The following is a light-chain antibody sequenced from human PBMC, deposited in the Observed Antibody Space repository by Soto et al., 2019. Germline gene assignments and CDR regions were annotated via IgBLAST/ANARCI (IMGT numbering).Light chain of an antibody. CDR3: QHYHRNMWS. CDR2: GAS. CDR1: QSVGTW. J-gene: IGKJ1*01. V-gene: IGKV1-5*01. Sequence: DIQMTQSPSTLSASVGGRVTITCRASQSVGTWVAWYQQKPGKAPKLLIFGASNLESGVPSRFSGSGYGTEFTLTIATLQPDDFATYFCQHYHRNMWSFGPGTKVDI.